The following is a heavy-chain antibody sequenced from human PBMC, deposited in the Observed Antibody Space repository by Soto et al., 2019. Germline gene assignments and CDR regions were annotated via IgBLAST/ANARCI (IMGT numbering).Heavy chain of an antibody. CDR1: GGSISSSSYY. D-gene: IGHD3-10*01. CDR3: AQSSMVRGVIGAFDI. CDR2: IYYSGST. Sequence: SETLSLTCTVSGGSISSSSYYWGWIRQPPGKGLEWIGSIYYSGSTYYNPSLKSRVTISVDTSKNQFSLKLSSVTAADSAVYYCAQSSMVRGVIGAFDIWGQGTMVTVSS. J-gene: IGHJ3*02. V-gene: IGHV4-39*01.